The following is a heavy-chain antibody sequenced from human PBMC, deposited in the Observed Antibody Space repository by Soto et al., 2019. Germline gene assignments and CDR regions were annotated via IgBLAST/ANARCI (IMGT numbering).Heavy chain of an antibody. CDR2: IVVGSGNT. D-gene: IGHD3-22*01. CDR1: GFTFTSPA. V-gene: IGHV1-58*02. J-gene: IGHJ2*01. Sequence: QMQLVQSGPEVKKPGTSVKVSLRASGFTFTSPAMQWVRQARGQRLEWIGWIVVGSGNTNYAQKFQERVTITRDMSTSTAYMELSSLRSEDTAAYYCAADYYDSSDHYWYFDLWGRGTLVTVSS. CDR3: AADYYDSSDHYWYFDL.